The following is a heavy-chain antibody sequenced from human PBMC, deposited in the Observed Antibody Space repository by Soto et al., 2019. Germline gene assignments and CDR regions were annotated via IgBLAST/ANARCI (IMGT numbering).Heavy chain of an antibody. CDR2: INRAGNDR. CDR3: TRGLDTSGSAPISVF. J-gene: IGHJ4*02. D-gene: IGHD3-22*01. CDR1: GFTFGADW. V-gene: IGHV3-7*03. Sequence: EVQLAESGGGLVQPGGSLRLSCAGSGFTFGADWMSWVRQAPGNGLEWVANINRAGNDRYYVVSVKGRFTMSRDNAKNSLSQKMNRLRAEDTAVYCCTRGLDTSGSAPISVFWGQGTLVTVSS.